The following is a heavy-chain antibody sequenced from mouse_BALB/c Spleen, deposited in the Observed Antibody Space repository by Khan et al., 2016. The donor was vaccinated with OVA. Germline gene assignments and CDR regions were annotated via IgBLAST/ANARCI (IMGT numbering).Heavy chain of an antibody. Sequence: VRLQQSGPELVKPGASVKISCKASGYSFTGYFMNWVMQSHGKSLEWIGRINPHIGETFYNQKFKDKATLTVDESSRTAHMALRSLASEDSAVYYCARKNGSDFDYWGQGTTLTVSS. D-gene: IGHD1-1*01. V-gene: IGHV1-20*02. CDR1: GYSFTGYF. CDR3: ARKNGSDFDY. CDR2: INPHIGET. J-gene: IGHJ2*01.